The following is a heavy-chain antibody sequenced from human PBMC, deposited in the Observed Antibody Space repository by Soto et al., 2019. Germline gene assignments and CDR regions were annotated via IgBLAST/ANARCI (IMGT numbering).Heavy chain of an antibody. J-gene: IGHJ4*02. D-gene: IGHD3-10*01. CDR3: ARLVYDTRLNYMYFDN. CDR2: IFHDGTA. CDR1: GVSISSGNW. V-gene: IGHV4-4*02. Sequence: SETLSLTCAVSGVSISSGNWWTWVRQTPQRGLEYIGEIFHDGTANYYPSFERRVAISVDTSKNQFSLKLTSVTAADTAIYFCARLVYDTRLNYMYFDNWGQGSVVTVSS.